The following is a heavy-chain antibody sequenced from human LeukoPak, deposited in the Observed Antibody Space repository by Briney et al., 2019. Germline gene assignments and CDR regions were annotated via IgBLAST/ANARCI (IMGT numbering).Heavy chain of an antibody. V-gene: IGHV5-51*01. CDR3: ARGYYDILTGFPY. Sequence: GESLKISCKGSGYSFSSYWIGWVRQMPGKGLEWMGIIYPGDSDTRYSPSFQGQVTISADKSISTAYLQWSSLKASDTAMYYCARGYYDILTGFPYWGQGTLVTVSS. CDR2: IYPGDSDT. J-gene: IGHJ4*02. CDR1: GYSFSSYW. D-gene: IGHD3-9*01.